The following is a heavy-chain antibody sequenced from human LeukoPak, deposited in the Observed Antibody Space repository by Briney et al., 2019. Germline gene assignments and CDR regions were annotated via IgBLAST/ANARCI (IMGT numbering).Heavy chain of an antibody. CDR2: ISSSSSTI. J-gene: IGHJ4*02. Sequence: GGSLRLSCAASGFTFSSYSMNWVRQAPRKGLEWVSYISSSSSTIYYADSVRGRFTISRDNAKNSLYLQMNSLRAEDTAVYYCARTRYSSSPPDHWGQGTLVTVSS. CDR1: GFTFSSYS. CDR3: ARTRYSSSPPDH. D-gene: IGHD6-13*01. V-gene: IGHV3-48*01.